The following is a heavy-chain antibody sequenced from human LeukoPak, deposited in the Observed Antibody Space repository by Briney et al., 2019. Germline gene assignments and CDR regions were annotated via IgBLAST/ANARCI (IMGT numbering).Heavy chain of an antibody. J-gene: IGHJ6*02. D-gene: IGHD2-15*01. Sequence: GGSLRLSCAASGFTFSSYEMNWVRQAPGKGLEWVSYISSSGSTIYYADSVKGRFTISRDNAKNSLYLQMNSLRAEDTAVYYCARVKYCSGGRCYSAGYYGMDVWGQGTTVTVSS. CDR1: GFTFSSYE. V-gene: IGHV3-48*03. CDR2: ISSSGSTI. CDR3: ARVKYCSGGRCYSAGYYGMDV.